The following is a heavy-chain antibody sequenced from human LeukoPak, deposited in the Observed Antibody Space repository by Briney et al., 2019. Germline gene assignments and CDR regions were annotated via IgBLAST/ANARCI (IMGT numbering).Heavy chain of an antibody. J-gene: IGHJ4*02. V-gene: IGHV4-59*11. Sequence: SETLSLTCTVSGGSISSHYWSWIRQPPGKGLEWIGYIYYSGSTNYNPSLKSRVTISVDTSKNQFSLKLSSVTAADTAVYYCASLWGKFDYWGQGTLVTVSS. CDR1: GGSISSHY. D-gene: IGHD3-16*01. CDR2: IYYSGST. CDR3: ASLWGKFDY.